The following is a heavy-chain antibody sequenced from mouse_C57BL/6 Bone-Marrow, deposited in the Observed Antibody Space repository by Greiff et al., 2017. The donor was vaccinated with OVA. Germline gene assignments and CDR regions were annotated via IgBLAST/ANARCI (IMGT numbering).Heavy chain of an antibody. Sequence: EVKLMESGAELVRPGASVKLSCTASGFNIKDYYMHWVKQRPEQGLEWIGRIDPEDGDTEYAPKFQGKATMTADTSSNTAYLQLSSLTSEDTAVYYCTTDYSNYDAMDYWGQGTSVTVSS. D-gene: IGHD2-5*01. CDR2: IDPEDGDT. J-gene: IGHJ4*01. CDR3: TTDYSNYDAMDY. CDR1: GFNIKDYY. V-gene: IGHV14-1*01.